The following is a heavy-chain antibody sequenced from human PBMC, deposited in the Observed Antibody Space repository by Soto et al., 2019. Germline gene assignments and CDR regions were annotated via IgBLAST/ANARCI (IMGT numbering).Heavy chain of an antibody. D-gene: IGHD7-27*01. Sequence: TLSLTCTVSGGSISSGGYCWSWIRQPPGKGLEWIGYYYSSGSTYYNPSLKSRVTISVDTSKNQFSLRLSSVTAADTAVYYCARATWGGDWCDPWGQGTLVTVSS. CDR1: GGSISSGGYC. CDR3: ARATWGGDWCDP. J-gene: IGHJ5*02. CDR2: YYSSGST. V-gene: IGHV4-31*03.